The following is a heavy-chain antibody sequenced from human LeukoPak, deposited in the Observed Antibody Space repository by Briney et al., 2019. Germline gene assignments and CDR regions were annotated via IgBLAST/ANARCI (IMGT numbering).Heavy chain of an antibody. J-gene: IGHJ4*02. D-gene: IGHD2-8*01. CDR1: GGTFSSYA. CDR2: ISAYNGNT. Sequence: ASVKVSCKASGGTFSSYAISWVRQAPGQGLEWMGWISAYNGNTNYAQKLQGRVTMTTDTSTSTAYMELRSLRSDDTAVYYCAREGGIVLMVYAILDYWGQGTLVTVSS. V-gene: IGHV1-18*01. CDR3: AREGGIVLMVYAILDY.